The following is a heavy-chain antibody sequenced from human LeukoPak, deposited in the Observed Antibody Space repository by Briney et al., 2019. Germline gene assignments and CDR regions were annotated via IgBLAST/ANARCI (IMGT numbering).Heavy chain of an antibody. CDR2: ITQDGSAQ. CDR1: GFTSGTSW. CDR3: ARSAR. V-gene: IGHV3-7*01. J-gene: IGHJ4*02. Sequence: GGSLRLSCAASGFTSGTSWMSWARQAPGKGLEWVANITQDGSAQYYVDSVKGRFTISRDNAKSSLYLQMNSLRAEDTAVYYCARSARWGQGTLVTVSS.